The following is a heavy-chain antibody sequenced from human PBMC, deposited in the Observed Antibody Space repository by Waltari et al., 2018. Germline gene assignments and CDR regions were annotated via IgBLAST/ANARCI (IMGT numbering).Heavy chain of an antibody. D-gene: IGHD3-9*01. Sequence: EVQLLESGGGLIQPGGSLRLSCAASGFTFSSYAMCWVRQAPGKGLEWVSVINGSGGTPYYADSVKGRFTISRDNSKNTLYLQMNSLRAEDTAVYYCANSILRYFDWLLTPHFDYWGQGTLVTVSS. V-gene: IGHV3-23*01. CDR3: ANSILRYFDWLLTPHFDY. J-gene: IGHJ4*02. CDR1: GFTFSSYA. CDR2: INGSGGTP.